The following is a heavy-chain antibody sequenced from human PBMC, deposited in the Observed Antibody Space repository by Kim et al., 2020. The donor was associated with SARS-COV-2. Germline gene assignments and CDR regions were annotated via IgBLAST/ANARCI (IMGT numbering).Heavy chain of an antibody. CDR3: ARRSSSGRWFDP. CDR2: INHSGST. CDR1: GGSFSGYY. J-gene: IGHJ5*02. V-gene: IGHV4-34*01. Sequence: SETLSLTCAVYGGSFSGYYWSWIRQPPGKGLEWIGEINHSGSTNYNPSLKSRVTISVDTSKNQFSLKLSSVTAADTAVYYCARRSSSGRWFDPWGQGTLVTVSS. D-gene: IGHD6-13*01.